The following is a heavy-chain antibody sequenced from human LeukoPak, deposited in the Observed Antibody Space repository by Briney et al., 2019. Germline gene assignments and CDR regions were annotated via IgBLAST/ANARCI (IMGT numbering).Heavy chain of an antibody. CDR1: GGSISSYY. Sequence: SETLSLTCTVSGGSISSYYWSWIRRPPGKGLEWIGYIYSSGSTNYNPSLKSRVTISVDTSKNQFSLKLSSVTAADTAVYYCARRRTLDVWGQGTTVTVSS. J-gene: IGHJ6*02. CDR3: ARRRTLDV. D-gene: IGHD1-14*01. V-gene: IGHV4-59*08. CDR2: IYSSGST.